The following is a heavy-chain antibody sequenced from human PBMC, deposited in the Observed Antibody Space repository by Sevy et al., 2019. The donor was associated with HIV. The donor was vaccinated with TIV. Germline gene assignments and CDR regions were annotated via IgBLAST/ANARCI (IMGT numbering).Heavy chain of an antibody. CDR1: GFTVSSNY. CDR2: IYSGGST. CDR3: ASRRGVMSSSWYLAY. J-gene: IGHJ4*02. V-gene: IGHV3-53*01. Sequence: GGSLRLSCAASGFTVSSNYMSWVRRAPGKGLEWVSVIYSGGSTYYADSVKGRFTISRDNSKNTLYLQMNSLRAEDTAVYYCASRRGVMSSSWYLAYWGQGTLVTVSS. D-gene: IGHD6-13*01.